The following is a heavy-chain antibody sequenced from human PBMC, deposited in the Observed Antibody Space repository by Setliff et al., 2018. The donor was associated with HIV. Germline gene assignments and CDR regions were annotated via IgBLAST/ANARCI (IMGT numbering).Heavy chain of an antibody. Sequence: ASVKVSCKASGHTFTDYYIHWVRQAPGQGLEWMGRINPNSGGTNYAQKFQGRVTITRDTSISTTYMELSRLTSDDTAVYYCASDIAVIPAASQVGGFDIWGQGTMVTVSS. CDR2: INPNSGGT. V-gene: IGHV1-2*06. CDR1: GHTFTDYY. D-gene: IGHD2-2*01. CDR3: ASDIAVIPAASQVGGFDI. J-gene: IGHJ3*02.